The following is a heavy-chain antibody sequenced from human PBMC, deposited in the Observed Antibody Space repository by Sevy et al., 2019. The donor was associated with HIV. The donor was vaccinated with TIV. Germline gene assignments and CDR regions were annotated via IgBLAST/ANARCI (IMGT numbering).Heavy chain of an antibody. CDR1: GYTFTSYD. CDR3: AGSSGYYSVAFDI. CDR2: MNPNSGNT. D-gene: IGHD3-22*01. Sequence: ASVKVSCKASGYTFTSYDINWVRQATGQGLEWMGWMNPNSGNTGYAQKFQGRVTMTRNTSISTAYMELSSLGSEDTAVYYCAGSSGYYSVAFDIWGQGTMVTVSS. V-gene: IGHV1-8*01. J-gene: IGHJ3*02.